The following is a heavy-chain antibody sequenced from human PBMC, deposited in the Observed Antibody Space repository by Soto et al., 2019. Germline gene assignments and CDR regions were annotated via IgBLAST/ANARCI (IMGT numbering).Heavy chain of an antibody. D-gene: IGHD3-3*01. CDR1: GYTFTSYY. CDR3: ARDGHGLRFLEWSYYYGMDV. CDR2: INPSGGST. V-gene: IGHV1-46*01. Sequence: QVQLVQSGAEVKKPGASVKVSCKASGYTFTSYYMHWVRQAPGQGLEWMGIINPSGGSTSYAQKFQGRVTMPRDKSTSTVSLELSSLGSEDKAVYYGARDGHGLRFLEWSYYYGMDVWGQGTTVTVSS. J-gene: IGHJ6*02.